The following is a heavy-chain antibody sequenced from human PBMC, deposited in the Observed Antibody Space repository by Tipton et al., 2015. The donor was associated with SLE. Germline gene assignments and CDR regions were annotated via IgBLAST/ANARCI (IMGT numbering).Heavy chain of an antibody. Sequence: SLRLSCAASGFTFSSHIMAWVRQSPGKGLEWISSINNDGSATHYADSVKGRCTISRDNAKNTLYLQMSSLRAEDTAVYYCARVIYCSSTNSCYTPFDSWGQGALVTVSS. CDR1: GFTFSSHI. D-gene: IGHD2-2*02. CDR2: INNDGSAT. CDR3: ARVIYCSSTNSCYTPFDS. V-gene: IGHV3-74*01. J-gene: IGHJ4*02.